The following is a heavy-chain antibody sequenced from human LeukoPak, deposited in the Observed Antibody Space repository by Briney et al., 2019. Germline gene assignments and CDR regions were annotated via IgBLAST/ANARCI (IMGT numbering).Heavy chain of an antibody. CDR3: AKDRYYMIVVANDAFDI. J-gene: IGHJ3*02. Sequence: GGSLRLSCAASGFTFSSYWMHWVRQAPGKGLVWVSRINSDGSSTSYADSVKGRFTISRDNSKNTLYLQMNSLRAEDTAVYYCAKDRYYMIVVANDAFDIWGQGTMVTVSS. CDR1: GFTFSSYW. D-gene: IGHD3-22*01. V-gene: IGHV3-74*01. CDR2: INSDGSST.